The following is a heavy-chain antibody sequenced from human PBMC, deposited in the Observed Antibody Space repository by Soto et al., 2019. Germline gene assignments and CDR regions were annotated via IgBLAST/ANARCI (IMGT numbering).Heavy chain of an antibody. J-gene: IGHJ5*02. CDR3: ARDVGVGATKSWFDP. V-gene: IGHV4-59*01. Sequence: SETLSLTCTVSGGSISSYYWSWIRQPPGKGLEWIGYIYYSGSTNYNPSLKSRVTISVDTSKNQFSLKLSSVTAADTAAYYCARDVGVGATKSWFDPWGQGTLVTVSS. CDR2: IYYSGST. D-gene: IGHD1-26*01. CDR1: GGSISSYY.